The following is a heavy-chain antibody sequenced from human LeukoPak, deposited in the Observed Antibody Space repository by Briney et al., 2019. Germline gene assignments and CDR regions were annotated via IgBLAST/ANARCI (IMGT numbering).Heavy chain of an antibody. CDR3: ASPIYGTRDY. CDR1: GFTFSHYG. CDR2: ISSSSSYI. J-gene: IGHJ4*02. Sequence: PGRSLRLSCAASGFTFSHYGMHWVRQAPGKGLEWVSSISSSSSYIYYADSVKGRFTISRDNAKNSLYLQMNSLRAEDTAVYYCASPIYGTRDYWGQGTLVTVSS. V-gene: IGHV3-21*01. D-gene: IGHD3-9*01.